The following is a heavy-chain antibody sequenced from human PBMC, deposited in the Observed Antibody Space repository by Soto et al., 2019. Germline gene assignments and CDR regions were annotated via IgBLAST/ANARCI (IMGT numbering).Heavy chain of an antibody. D-gene: IGHD4-17*01. J-gene: IGHJ4*02. V-gene: IGHV3-33*01. CDR2: IWYDGSNK. CDR3: ARASSMTTVTLVDY. CDR1: GFTFSSYG. Sequence: PGGSLRLSCAASGFTFSSYGMHWVRQAPGKGLEWVAVIWYDGSNKYYADSVKGRFTISRDNSKNTLYLQMNSLRAEDTAVYYCARASSMTTVTLVDYWGQGTLVTVSS.